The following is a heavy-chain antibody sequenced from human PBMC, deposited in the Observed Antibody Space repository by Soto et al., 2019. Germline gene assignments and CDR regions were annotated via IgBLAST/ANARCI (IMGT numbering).Heavy chain of an antibody. D-gene: IGHD1-1*01. CDR2: MVSDGSTI. V-gene: IGHV3-33*01. CDR1: GFTFSAYG. Sequence: QVQLVESGGGVVQPGTSLRLSCAASGFTFSAYGMQWVRQAPGKGLEWVALMVSDGSTIHYADSVKGRFTISRDNSKNMLYLQMDSLRAEDTAMYWCGREGTTGATRGFWIDYWGQGTLVTVSS. J-gene: IGHJ4*02. CDR3: GREGTTGATRGFWIDY.